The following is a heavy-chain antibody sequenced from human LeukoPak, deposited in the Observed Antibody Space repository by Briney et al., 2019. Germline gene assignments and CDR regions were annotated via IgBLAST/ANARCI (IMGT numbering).Heavy chain of an antibody. Sequence: SETLSLTCAVYGGSFSGYYWSWIRQPPGKGLEWIGEINHSGSTNYNPSLKSRVTISVDTSKNQFSLELSSVTAADTAVYYCARVRRYCSSTSCRNAHFDYWGQGTLVTVSS. CDR2: INHSGST. V-gene: IGHV4-34*01. D-gene: IGHD2-2*01. CDR1: GGSFSGYY. CDR3: ARVRRYCSSTSCRNAHFDY. J-gene: IGHJ4*02.